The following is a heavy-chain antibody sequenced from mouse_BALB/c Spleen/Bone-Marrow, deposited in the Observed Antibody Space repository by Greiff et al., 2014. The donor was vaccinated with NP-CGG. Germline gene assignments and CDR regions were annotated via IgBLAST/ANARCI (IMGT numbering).Heavy chain of an antibody. CDR3: TRSPTMITTYSGAMDY. CDR1: GYSFTSYW. Sequence: VQLKESGTVLARPGASVKMSCKASGYSFTSYWMHWVKQRPGQGLEWIGAIYPGNSDTSYNQKFKGKAKLTAVSSASTAYMELSSLTNEDSAVYYCTRSPTMITTYSGAMDYWGQGTSVTVPA. D-gene: IGHD2-4*01. J-gene: IGHJ4*01. V-gene: IGHV1-5*01. CDR2: IYPGNSDT.